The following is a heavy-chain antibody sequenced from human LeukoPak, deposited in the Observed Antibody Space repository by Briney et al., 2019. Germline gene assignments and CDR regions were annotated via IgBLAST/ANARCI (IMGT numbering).Heavy chain of an antibody. J-gene: IGHJ4*02. CDR1: GFTFSNYA. D-gene: IGHD2-15*01. CDR2: ISGSGGST. CDR3: AKDGDILSLHHPVDY. Sequence: GGSLRLSCAASGFTFSNYAMSRVRQAPGKGLEWVSGISGSGGSTYYADSVKGRFTISRDNSKNTLYLQMNSLRAEDTAVYYCAKDGDILSLHHPVDYWGQGTLVTVSS. V-gene: IGHV3-23*01.